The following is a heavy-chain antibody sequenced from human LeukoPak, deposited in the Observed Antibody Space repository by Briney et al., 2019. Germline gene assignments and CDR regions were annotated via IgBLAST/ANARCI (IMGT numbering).Heavy chain of an antibody. CDR3: ARDRLPGYYYYYYYMDV. CDR2: ISSSSSTI. Sequence: GGSLRLSCAASGFTFSSYEMNWVRQAPGKGLGWVSYISSSSSTIYYADSVKGRFTISRDNAKNSLYLQMNSLRAEDTAVYYCARDRLPGYYYYYYYMDVWGKGTTVTVSS. D-gene: IGHD3-10*01. CDR1: GFTFSSYE. J-gene: IGHJ6*03. V-gene: IGHV3-48*01.